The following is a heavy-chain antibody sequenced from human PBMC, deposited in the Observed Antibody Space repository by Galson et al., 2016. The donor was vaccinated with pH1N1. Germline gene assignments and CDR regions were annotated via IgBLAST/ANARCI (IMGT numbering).Heavy chain of an antibody. CDR1: GISDMR. J-gene: IGHJ4*02. Sequence: PALVKPTQTLTLTCTFSGISDMRVSWFRQPPGKALEWLARIDWDDEKYYSTSLKTRLTISKDTSKNQVVLTMTNMDPVDTATYYCARFTYGDYTTYFDYWGQGTLVTVSS. V-gene: IGHV2-70*04. CDR3: ARFTYGDYTTYFDY. CDR2: IDWDDEK. D-gene: IGHD4-17*01.